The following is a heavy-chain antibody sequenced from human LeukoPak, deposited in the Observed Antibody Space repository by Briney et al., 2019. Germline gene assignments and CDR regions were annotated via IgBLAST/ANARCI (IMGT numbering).Heavy chain of an antibody. V-gene: IGHV3-33*08. CDR1: GFTFNHYG. D-gene: IGHD3-10*01. Sequence: GGSLRLSCAASGFTFNHYGIHWVRQAPGKGLEWVAVIWYDGSNKYYADSVKGRFTISRDNSKNTLYRQTNSLRAEDTAVYYCARGNPTMVRAYVDYWGQGTLVTVSS. J-gene: IGHJ4*02. CDR3: ARGNPTMVRAYVDY. CDR2: IWYDGSNK.